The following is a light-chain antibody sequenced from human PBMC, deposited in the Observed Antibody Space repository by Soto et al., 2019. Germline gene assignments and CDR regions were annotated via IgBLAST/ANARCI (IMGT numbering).Light chain of an antibody. CDR3: QQYNNWPQT. J-gene: IGKJ1*01. CDR2: GAS. Sequence: EIVMTQSPATLSVSPGERATLSCRASQSVSSNLAWYQQTPGQAPRLLIYGASTRATGIPARFSGSGSGTEFTLTISSLQSEDFAVYYCQQYNNWPQTSGQGTKVDIK. CDR1: QSVSSN. V-gene: IGKV3-15*01.